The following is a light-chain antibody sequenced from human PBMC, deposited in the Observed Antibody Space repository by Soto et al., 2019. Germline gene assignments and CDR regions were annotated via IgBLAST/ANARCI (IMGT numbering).Light chain of an antibody. CDR2: DAS. J-gene: IGKJ4*01. CDR3: QQRSNWPQIT. CDR1: QSVSEY. Sequence: EIVLTQSPATLSLSPGERATLSCRASQSVSEYLAWYQQKPGQAPRLLIHDASNRATGIPARFSGSGSGTDFTLTISSLEAEDFGVYYCQQRSNWPQITFGGGTKVEIK. V-gene: IGKV3-11*01.